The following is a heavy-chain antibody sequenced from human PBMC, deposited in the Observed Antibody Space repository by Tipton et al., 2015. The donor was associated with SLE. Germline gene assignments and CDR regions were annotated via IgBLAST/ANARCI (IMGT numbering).Heavy chain of an antibody. Sequence: TLSLTCTVSGGSISSHYWSWIRQPPGKGLEWIGYIYYSGSTNYNPSLKSRVTISVDTSKNQVTLKLSSVTAADTAVYYCARFPRWQLGWAFDIWVQGTMVTVSS. CDR3: ARFPRWQLGWAFDI. V-gene: IGHV4-59*11. D-gene: IGHD2-15*01. CDR1: GGSISSHY. J-gene: IGHJ3*02. CDR2: IYYSGST.